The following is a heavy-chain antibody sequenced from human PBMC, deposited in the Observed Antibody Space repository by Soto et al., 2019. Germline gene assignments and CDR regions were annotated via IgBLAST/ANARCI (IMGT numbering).Heavy chain of an antibody. J-gene: IGHJ6*02. CDR1: GFPFSAFW. D-gene: IGHD2-15*01. CDR2: VNSDGTST. Sequence: GGSLRLSCTASGFPFSAFWMYWVRQAPGKGLVWFSRVNSDGTSTTYADSVKGRFTISRDNAKNTLYLQMNGLRAEDTAVYYCARRRYCSGGSCNSGYYYGMDVWGQGATVTVSS. V-gene: IGHV3-74*01. CDR3: ARRRYCSGGSCNSGYYYGMDV.